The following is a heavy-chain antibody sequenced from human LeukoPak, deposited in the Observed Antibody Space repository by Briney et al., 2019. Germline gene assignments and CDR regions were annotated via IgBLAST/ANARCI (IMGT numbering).Heavy chain of an antibody. D-gene: IGHD6-13*01. CDR3: GKDDGSFRLDH. CDR1: GFIFRSYA. Sequence: NPGGSLRLSCAASGFIFRSYAMNSVRQDPGKWLQWVSALSGNGVKTYYVDAVEGRFTISRDNSKNTLYLQMSSLRAEDTAVYYCGKDDGSFRLDHWGQGTLVTVSS. V-gene: IGHV3-23*01. J-gene: IGHJ5*02. CDR2: LSGNGVKT.